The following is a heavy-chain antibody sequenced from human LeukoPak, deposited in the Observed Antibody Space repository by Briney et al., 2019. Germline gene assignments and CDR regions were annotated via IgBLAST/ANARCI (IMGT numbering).Heavy chain of an antibody. CDR2: FDPEDGET. D-gene: IGHD3-22*01. CDR1: GYTLTELS. J-gene: IGHJ4*02. CDR3: AGGGGYYYGFDY. V-gene: IGHV1-24*01. Sequence: GASVKVSCKVSGYTLTELSMHWVRQAPGKGLEWMGGFDPEDGETIYAQKFQGGVTMTEDTSTDTAYMELSSLRSEDTAVYYCAGGGGYYYGFDYWGQGTLVTVSS.